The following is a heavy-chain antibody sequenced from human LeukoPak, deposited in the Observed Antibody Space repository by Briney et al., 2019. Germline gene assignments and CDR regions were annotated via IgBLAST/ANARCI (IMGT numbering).Heavy chain of an antibody. CDR3: AREWGLGY. CDR2: ISYDGSNK. CDR1: GFTFSRYA. V-gene: IGHV3-30-3*01. D-gene: IGHD2-21*01. Sequence: GGSLRLSCAASGFTFSRYAMHWVRQAPGKGLEYMAVISYDGSNKQYADSVKGRFTISRDNAKNTLYLQMNSLRAEDTAVYYCAREWGLGYWGQGTLVTVSS. J-gene: IGHJ4*02.